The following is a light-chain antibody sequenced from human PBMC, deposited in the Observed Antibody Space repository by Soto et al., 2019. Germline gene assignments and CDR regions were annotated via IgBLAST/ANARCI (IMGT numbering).Light chain of an antibody. Sequence: QSALTQPPSSSGSPGQSVTISCTGTSSDVGRYKYVSWYQQYPGKAPKVMMYEVNKRPSGVPDRFSGSKSGNTASLTVSGLQPEDEAHYYCSSFAGSSKLVFGGGPKLTVL. J-gene: IGLJ3*02. CDR1: SSDVGRYKY. CDR2: EVN. V-gene: IGLV2-8*01. CDR3: SSFAGSSKLV.